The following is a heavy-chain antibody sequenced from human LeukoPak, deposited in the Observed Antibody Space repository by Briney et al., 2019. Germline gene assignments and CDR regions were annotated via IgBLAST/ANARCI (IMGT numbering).Heavy chain of an antibody. V-gene: IGHV4-4*07. Sequence: SETLSLSCTVSGGSINSYYWSWIRQPAGKGLEWIGRIYSSGSTNYNPSLKSRVIMSVDTSKNQFSLKLSSMTAADTAVYYCARGGSSWYNWFDPWGQGTLVTVSS. J-gene: IGHJ5*02. CDR3: ARGGSSWYNWFDP. D-gene: IGHD6-13*01. CDR1: GGSINSYY. CDR2: IYSSGST.